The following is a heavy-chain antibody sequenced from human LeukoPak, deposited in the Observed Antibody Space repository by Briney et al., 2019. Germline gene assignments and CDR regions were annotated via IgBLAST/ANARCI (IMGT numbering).Heavy chain of an antibody. CDR2: VKPDSGAS. D-gene: IGHD2/OR15-2a*01. CDR1: GYTFTDYY. V-gene: IGHV1-2*02. Sequence: ASVKVSRKGSGYTFTDYYIHWVRQVPGQGLEWIGWVKPDSGASNFAQTFQGRVTMTRDTSITTAYMELSSLTSDDTAIYYCATKRVGHYFGFDPWGQGTLVTVSS. J-gene: IGHJ5*02. CDR3: ATKRVGHYFGFDP.